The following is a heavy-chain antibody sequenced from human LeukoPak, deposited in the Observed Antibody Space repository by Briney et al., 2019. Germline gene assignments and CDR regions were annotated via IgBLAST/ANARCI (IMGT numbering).Heavy chain of an antibody. Sequence: SETLSLTCTVSGGSISSSSYYWGWIRQPPGKGLEWIGNIYYSGSTYCNPSLKSRVTISVDTSKSQFSLKLSSVTAADTAVYYCARRFGAASGRIDYWGQGTLVTVSS. CDR2: IYYSGST. D-gene: IGHD3-16*01. CDR3: ARRFGAASGRIDY. V-gene: IGHV4-39*01. J-gene: IGHJ4*02. CDR1: GGSISSSSYY.